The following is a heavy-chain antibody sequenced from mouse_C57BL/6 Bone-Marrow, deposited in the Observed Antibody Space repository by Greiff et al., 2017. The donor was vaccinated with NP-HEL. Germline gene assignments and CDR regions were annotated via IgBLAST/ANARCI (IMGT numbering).Heavy chain of an antibody. CDR1: GYTFTSYW. D-gene: IGHD1-1*01. CDR3: AITTVVARFDY. Sequence: QVQLKESGAELAKPGASVKLSCKASGYTFTSYWMHWVKQRPGQGLEWIGYINPSSGYTKYTQKFKDKATLTADKSSSTAYMQLSSLTYEDSAVYYCAITTVVARFDYWGQGTTLTVSS. CDR2: INPSSGYT. J-gene: IGHJ2*01. V-gene: IGHV1-7*01.